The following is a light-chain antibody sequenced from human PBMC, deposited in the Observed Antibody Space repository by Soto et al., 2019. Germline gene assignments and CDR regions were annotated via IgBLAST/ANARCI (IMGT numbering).Light chain of an antibody. CDR2: GAS. Sequence: EIVMTQSPATLSVSPGERATLSCRASQSVSSYLAWYQQKPGQAPRLLIYGASTRATGIPARFSGSGSGTEFTLTISSLQSEDFAVYYCQQYDNWPSITFGQGTRLEIE. J-gene: IGKJ5*01. CDR1: QSVSSY. CDR3: QQYDNWPSIT. V-gene: IGKV3-15*01.